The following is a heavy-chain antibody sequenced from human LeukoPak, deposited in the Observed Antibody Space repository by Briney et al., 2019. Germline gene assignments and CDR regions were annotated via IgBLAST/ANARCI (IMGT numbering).Heavy chain of an antibody. V-gene: IGHV3-30*03. Sequence: WRSLRLSCEASGFTFSSYGMQWVRQAPGMGPEWVSVISHDGTVTHYADSVKGLFTISRDDSKSTLYLQMNSLRAEDTAVYYCTTKVIRGNSGDDYDDWGQGTLVTVSS. CDR2: ISHDGTVT. CDR3: TTKVIRGNSGDDYDD. D-gene: IGHD5-12*01. CDR1: GFTFSSYG. J-gene: IGHJ4*02.